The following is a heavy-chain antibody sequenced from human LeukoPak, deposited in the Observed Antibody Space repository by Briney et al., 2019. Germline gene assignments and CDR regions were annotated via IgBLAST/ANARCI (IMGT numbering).Heavy chain of an antibody. CDR2: IIPIFGTA. J-gene: IGHJ4*02. Sequence: SVKVSCKASGGTFSSYAISWVRQAPGQGVEWMGGIIPIFGTANYAQKFQGRVTITADESTSTAYMELSSLRSEDTAVHYCARARGVRDYYFDYWGQGTLVTVSS. CDR3: ARARGVRDYYFDY. V-gene: IGHV1-69*01. CDR1: GGTFSSYA. D-gene: IGHD3-10*01.